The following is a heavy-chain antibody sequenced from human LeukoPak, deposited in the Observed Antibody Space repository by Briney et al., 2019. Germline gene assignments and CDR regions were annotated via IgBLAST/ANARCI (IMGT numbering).Heavy chain of an antibody. V-gene: IGHV4-59*08. CDR3: ASYGVGFNY. CDR1: GGSISSYY. CDR2: IYYSGST. Sequence: SETLSLTCTVSGGSISSYYRSWIRQPPGKGLEWIGYIYYSGSTNYNPSLKSRVTISVDTSKNQFSLKLSSVTAADTAVYYCASYGVGFNYWGQGTLVTVSS. J-gene: IGHJ4*02. D-gene: IGHD4-17*01.